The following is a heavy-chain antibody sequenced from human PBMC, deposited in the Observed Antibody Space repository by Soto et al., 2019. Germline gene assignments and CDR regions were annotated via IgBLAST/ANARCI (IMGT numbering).Heavy chain of an antibody. CDR2: LSWDGRHT. Sequence: EVQLVESGGVVVQPGGSLRLSCAASGFIFDDYSMYWVRQAPGKGLEWVSLLSWDGRHTYYADSVKGRFIISRDNSRNSLYLQMTSLTTADTALYYCAKARRSIFGRMDVWGQGTTVTVSS. V-gene: IGHV3-43*01. J-gene: IGHJ6*02. CDR3: AKARRSIFGRMDV. D-gene: IGHD3-3*01. CDR1: GFIFDDYS.